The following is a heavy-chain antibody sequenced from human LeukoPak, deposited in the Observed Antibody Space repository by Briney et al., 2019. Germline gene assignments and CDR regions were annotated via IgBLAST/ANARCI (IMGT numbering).Heavy chain of an antibody. V-gene: IGHV4-34*01. CDR1: GGSFSGYY. CDR3: ARGSTARRHWSDP. Sequence: SETLSLTCAVYGGSFSGYYWSWIRQPPGKGLEWIGEINHSGSTNYNPSLKSRVTISVDTSKNQFSLKLSSVTAADTAVYYCARGSTARRHWSDPWGQGTLVTVSS. J-gene: IGHJ5*02. CDR2: INHSGST. D-gene: IGHD5-18*01.